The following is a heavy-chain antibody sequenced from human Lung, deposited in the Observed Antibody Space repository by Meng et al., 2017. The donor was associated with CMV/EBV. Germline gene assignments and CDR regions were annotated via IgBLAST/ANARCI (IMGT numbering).Heavy chain of an antibody. V-gene: IGHV3-30-3*01. CDR3: AKDRHSSYLTADRESYFDY. D-gene: IGHD7-27*01. Sequence: GGSLRLXCAASGFTFSNYAMHWVRQPPGKGLEWVAVISYDGNIRYFGESVKGRFTISRDNAKNSLYLQMNSLRGEDTAMYYCAKDRHSSYLTADRESYFDYXGQGXLVTVSS. J-gene: IGHJ4*02. CDR1: GFTFSNYA. CDR2: ISYDGNIR.